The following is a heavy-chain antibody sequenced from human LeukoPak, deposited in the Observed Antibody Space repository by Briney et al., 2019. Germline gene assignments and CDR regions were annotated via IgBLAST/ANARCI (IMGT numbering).Heavy chain of an antibody. CDR2: IKSDGST. CDR3: ARAPSEIGGYYPEYFRH. Sequence: GGSLRLSCAASGFTFGSYWMHWVRQAPGKGLVWVSRIKSDGSTNYADSVKGRFTISRDNAKNTVSLQMNSLRTEDTGVYFCARAPSEIGGYYPEYFRHWGQGTLVTVSS. D-gene: IGHD3-22*01. V-gene: IGHV3-74*01. CDR1: GFTFGSYW. J-gene: IGHJ1*01.